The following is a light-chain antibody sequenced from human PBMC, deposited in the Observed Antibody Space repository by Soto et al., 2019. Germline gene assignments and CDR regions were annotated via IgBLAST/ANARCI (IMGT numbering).Light chain of an antibody. Sequence: QSALTQPASVSGSPGQSITISCTGTSNDIGNYNYVSWYQQHPGKAPKVMIYEVSNRPSGISNRFSGSKSGNTAFLTISGLQAEDEADYYCTSYTGTSTLYVFGSGTKVTVL. V-gene: IGLV2-14*01. CDR2: EVS. CDR1: SNDIGNYNY. CDR3: TSYTGTSTLYV. J-gene: IGLJ1*01.